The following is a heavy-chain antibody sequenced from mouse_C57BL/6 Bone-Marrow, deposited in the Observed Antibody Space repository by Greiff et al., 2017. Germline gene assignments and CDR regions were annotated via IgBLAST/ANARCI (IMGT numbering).Heavy chain of an antibody. CDR1: GYSFTSYY. CDR3: ARTGGGSSWAWFAY. V-gene: IGHV1-66*01. CDR2: IYPGSGNT. D-gene: IGHD1-1*01. Sequence: VQGVESGPELVKPGASVKISCKASGYSFTSYYIHWVKQRPGQGLEWIGWIYPGSGNTKYNEKFKGKATLTADTSSSTAYMQLSSLTSEDSAVYYCARTGGGSSWAWFAYWGQGTLVTVSA. J-gene: IGHJ3*01.